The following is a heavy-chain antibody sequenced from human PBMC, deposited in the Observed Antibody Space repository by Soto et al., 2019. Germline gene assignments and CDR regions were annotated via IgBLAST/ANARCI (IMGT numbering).Heavy chain of an antibody. J-gene: IGHJ4*02. CDR1: GGSISSSSYY. CDR2: IYYSGST. CDR3: ARSSVAGTSVSSYYFDY. Sequence: SETLSLTCTVSGGSISSSSYYWGWIRQPPGKGLEWIGSIYYSGSTYYNPSLKSRVTISVDTSKNQFSLKLSSVTAADTAVYYCARSSVAGTSVSSYYFDYWGQGTLVTVSS. D-gene: IGHD6-19*01. V-gene: IGHV4-39*01.